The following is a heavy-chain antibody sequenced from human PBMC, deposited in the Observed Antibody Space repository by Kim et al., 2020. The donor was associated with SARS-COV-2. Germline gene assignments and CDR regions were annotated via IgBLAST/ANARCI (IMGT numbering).Heavy chain of an antibody. CDR1: GGTFSSYA. Sequence: SVKVSCKASGGTFSSYAISWVRQAPGQGLEWMGGIIPIFGTANYAQKFQGRVTITADESTSTAYMELSSLRSEDTAVYYCAVIYYGSGSYYNPFDYWGQGTLVTVSS. CDR3: AVIYYGSGSYYNPFDY. CDR2: IIPIFGTA. D-gene: IGHD3-10*01. J-gene: IGHJ4*02. V-gene: IGHV1-69*13.